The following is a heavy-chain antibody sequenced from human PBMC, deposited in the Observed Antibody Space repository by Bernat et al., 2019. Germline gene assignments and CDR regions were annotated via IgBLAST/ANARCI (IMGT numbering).Heavy chain of an antibody. V-gene: IGHV3-21*01. D-gene: IGHD3-3*01. Sequence: EVQLVESGGGLVKPGGSLRLSCAASGFTFSSYSMNWVRQAPGKGLEWVSSISSSSSYIYYADSVKGRFTISRDNAKNSLYLQMNSLRAEDTAVYYCARTYYDFWSGNFWDDYWGQGTLVTVSS. CDR3: ARTYYDFWSGNFWDDY. CDR2: ISSSSSYI. J-gene: IGHJ4*02. CDR1: GFTFSSYS.